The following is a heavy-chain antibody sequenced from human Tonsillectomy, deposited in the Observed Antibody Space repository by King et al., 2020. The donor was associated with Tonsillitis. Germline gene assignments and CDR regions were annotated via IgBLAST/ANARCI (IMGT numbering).Heavy chain of an antibody. Sequence: VQLVESGGGVVQPGRSLRLSCAASGFTFSSYGMHWVRQAPGKGLEWVAVISYDGNNKYYADSVKGRFTISRDNSKNTLYLQMNSLRAEDTAVYYCARGDYYDSSGYYYVWGQGTLVTVSS. CDR1: GFTFSSYG. CDR3: ARGDYYDSSGYYYV. D-gene: IGHD3-22*01. CDR2: ISYDGNNK. J-gene: IGHJ4*02. V-gene: IGHV3-33*05.